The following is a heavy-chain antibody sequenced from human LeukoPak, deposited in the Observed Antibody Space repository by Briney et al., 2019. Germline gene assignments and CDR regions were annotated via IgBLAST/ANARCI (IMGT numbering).Heavy chain of an antibody. Sequence: SETLSLSCAVSGGSISSSNWWSWVRQPPGKGLEWIGEIYHSGSTNYNPSLKSRVTISVDKSKNQFSLKLSSVTAADTAVYYCARDPADIVATPGDYWGQGTLVTVSS. J-gene: IGHJ4*02. D-gene: IGHD5-12*01. CDR3: ARDPADIVATPGDY. V-gene: IGHV4-4*02. CDR2: IYHSGST. CDR1: GGSISSSNW.